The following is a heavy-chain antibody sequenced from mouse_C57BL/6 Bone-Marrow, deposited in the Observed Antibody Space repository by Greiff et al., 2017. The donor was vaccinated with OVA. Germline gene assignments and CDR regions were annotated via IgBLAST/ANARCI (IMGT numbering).Heavy chain of an antibody. J-gene: IGHJ4*01. V-gene: IGHV5-2*01. CDR2: INRDGGST. CDR1: EYEFPSHD. D-gene: IGHD2-10*02. CDR3: ARLGYGNYAMDY. Sequence: EVQRVESGGGLVQPGESLKLSCESNEYEFPSHDMSWVRKTPEKRLELVAAINRDGGSTYYPDTMERRFIISRDNTKKTLYLQMSSLRSEDTAVYYCARLGYGNYAMDYWGQGTSVTVSS.